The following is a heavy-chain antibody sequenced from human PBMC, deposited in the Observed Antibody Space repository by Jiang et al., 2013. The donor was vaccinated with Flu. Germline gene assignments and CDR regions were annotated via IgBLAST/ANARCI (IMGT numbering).Heavy chain of an antibody. V-gene: IGHV1-3*01. Sequence: KFQGRVTITRDTSASTAYMELSSLRSEDTAVYYCAREVRPGSRGFDPWGQGTLVTVSS. D-gene: IGHD2-15*01. J-gene: IGHJ5*02. CDR3: AREVRPGSRGFDP.